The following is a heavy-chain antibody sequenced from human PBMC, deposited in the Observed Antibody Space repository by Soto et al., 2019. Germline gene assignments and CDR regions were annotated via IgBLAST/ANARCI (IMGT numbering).Heavy chain of an antibody. Sequence: GGSLRLSCAASGFTFSSYSMNWVRQAPGKGLEWVSSISSSSSYIYYADSVKGRFTISRDNAKNSLYLQMNSLRAEDTAVYYCARDRMVRGVKGDAFDIWGQGTMVTVSS. CDR3: ARDRMVRGVKGDAFDI. CDR2: ISSSSSYI. D-gene: IGHD3-10*01. V-gene: IGHV3-21*01. CDR1: GFTFSSYS. J-gene: IGHJ3*02.